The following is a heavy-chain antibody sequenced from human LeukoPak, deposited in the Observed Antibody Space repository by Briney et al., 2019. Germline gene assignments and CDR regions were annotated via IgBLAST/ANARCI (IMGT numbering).Heavy chain of an antibody. CDR1: GGSTSSHY. CDR3: ASLYYYGSGSHNAEYFQY. D-gene: IGHD3-10*01. Sequence: SETLSLTCTVSGGSTSSHYWSWIRQPPGKGLEWIGYIYYRGSTNYNPSPKSRVTISVDTSKSQFSLKLSSVTAADTAVYYCASLYYYGSGSHNAEYFQYWGQGTLVTVSS. J-gene: IGHJ1*01. CDR2: IYYRGST. V-gene: IGHV4-59*08.